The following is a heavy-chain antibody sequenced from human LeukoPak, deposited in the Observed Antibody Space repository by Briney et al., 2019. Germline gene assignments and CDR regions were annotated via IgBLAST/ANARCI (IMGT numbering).Heavy chain of an antibody. Sequence: GGSLRLSCAASGFPFSSYWMSWVRQAPGKGLEWVANIKQDGGEKFYVDSVKGRFTISRDNAKNSLYLQMNSLRDEDTAVYYCARDQGGYYGSGSYFVEWGQGTLITVSS. CDR1: GFPFSSYW. CDR2: IKQDGGEK. V-gene: IGHV3-7*01. J-gene: IGHJ4*02. D-gene: IGHD3-10*01. CDR3: ARDQGGYYGSGSYFVE.